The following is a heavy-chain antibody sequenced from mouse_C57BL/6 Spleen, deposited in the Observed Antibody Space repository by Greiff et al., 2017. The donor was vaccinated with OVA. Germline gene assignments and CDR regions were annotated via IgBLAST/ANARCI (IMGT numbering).Heavy chain of an antibody. CDR1: GYSITSGYY. CDR2: ISYDGSN. J-gene: IGHJ3*01. CDR3: ASLYGYPFAY. D-gene: IGHD2-2*01. Sequence: EVQLVESGPGLVKPSQSLSLTCSVTGYSITSGYYWNWIRQFPGNKLEWMGYISYDGSNNSNPSLKNRISITRDTSKNQFFLKLNSVTTEDTATYYCASLYGYPFAYWGQGTLVTVSA. V-gene: IGHV3-6*01.